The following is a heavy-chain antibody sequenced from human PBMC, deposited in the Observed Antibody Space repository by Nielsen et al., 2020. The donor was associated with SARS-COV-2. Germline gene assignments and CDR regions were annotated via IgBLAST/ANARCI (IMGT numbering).Heavy chain of an antibody. J-gene: IGHJ6*02. V-gene: IGHV1-2*02. CDR3: ARVELPPSYYYYGMDV. CDR2: INPNSGGT. Sequence: ASVQVSCKASGYTFTGYYMHWVRQAPGQGLEWMGWINPNSGGTNYAQKFQGRVTMTRDTSISTAYMVLSRLRSDDTAVYYCARVELPPSYYYYGMDVWGQGTTVTVSS. D-gene: IGHD1-7*01. CDR1: GYTFTGYY.